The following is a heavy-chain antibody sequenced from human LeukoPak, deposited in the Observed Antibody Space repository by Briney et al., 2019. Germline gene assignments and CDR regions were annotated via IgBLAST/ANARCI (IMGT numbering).Heavy chain of an antibody. J-gene: IGHJ4*02. CDR2: ISAYNGNT. CDR3: ARSAFYSSSQYIDY. D-gene: IGHD6-6*01. V-gene: IGHV1-18*01. Sequence: ASVKVSCKASGYTFTSYGISWVRQAPGQGLEWMGWISAYNGNTNYAQKLQGRVTMTTDTSTSTAYMELRSLRSGDTAVYYCARSAFYSSSQYIDYWGQGTLVTVSS. CDR1: GYTFTSYG.